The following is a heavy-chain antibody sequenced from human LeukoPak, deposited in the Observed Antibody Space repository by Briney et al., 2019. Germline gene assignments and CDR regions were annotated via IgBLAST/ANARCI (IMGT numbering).Heavy chain of an antibody. Sequence: ASVKVSCKASGYTLTSYGISWVRQAPGQGLEWMGWISAYNGNTNYAQKLQGRVTMTTDTSTSTAYMELRSLRSDDTAVYYCARVKDYVWGSYRRYDYWGQGTLVTVSS. J-gene: IGHJ4*02. D-gene: IGHD3-16*02. CDR2: ISAYNGNT. V-gene: IGHV1-18*01. CDR3: ARVKDYVWGSYRRYDY. CDR1: GYTLTSYG.